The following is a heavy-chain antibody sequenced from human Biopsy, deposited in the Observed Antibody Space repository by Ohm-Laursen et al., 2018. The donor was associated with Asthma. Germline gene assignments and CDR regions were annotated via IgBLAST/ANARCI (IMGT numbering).Heavy chain of an antibody. J-gene: IGHJ6*02. CDR3: ARAVDYSHYYGIDV. V-gene: IGHV1-18*01. D-gene: IGHD3-10*01. CDR2: ISVYNGNT. Sequence: PSVKASRKTSGYTFNSAGITWVRQAPGQGLEWMGWISVYNGNTKVAQKLQDRVTMITDTSTSTAYMELRSLRSDDTAVYFCARAVDYSHYYGIDVWGQGTTVTVS. CDR1: GYTFNSAG.